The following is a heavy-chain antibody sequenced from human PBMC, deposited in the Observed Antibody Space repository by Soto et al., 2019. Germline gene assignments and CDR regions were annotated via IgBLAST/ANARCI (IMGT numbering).Heavy chain of an antibody. CDR3: AKELGHARPFDF. J-gene: IGHJ4*02. Sequence: TGGSLRLSCTASGFICDTYGMDWVRQAPGKGLEWVSAIDRSGGSTYYANFAKGRFTISRDNSKNMLYLQMNSLRAEGTAIYYCAKELGHARPFDFWGQGTLVTVSS. CDR1: GFICDTYG. V-gene: IGHV3-23*01. CDR2: IDRSGGST. D-gene: IGHD6-6*01.